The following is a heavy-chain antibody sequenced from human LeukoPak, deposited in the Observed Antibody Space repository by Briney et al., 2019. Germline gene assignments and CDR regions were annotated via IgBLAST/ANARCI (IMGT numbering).Heavy chain of an antibody. Sequence: GGSLRLSCTGSGFTFGDYAMSWVRQAPGKGPEWVGFIRSKTYGGTTEYAASVKGRFTLSRDDSKGIVYLQMNSLKSEDTAVYYCTRNVVSPIWGQGTLVTVSS. J-gene: IGHJ4*02. CDR1: GFTFGDYA. CDR2: IRSKTYGGTT. V-gene: IGHV3-49*04. CDR3: TRNVVSPI. D-gene: IGHD2-21*01.